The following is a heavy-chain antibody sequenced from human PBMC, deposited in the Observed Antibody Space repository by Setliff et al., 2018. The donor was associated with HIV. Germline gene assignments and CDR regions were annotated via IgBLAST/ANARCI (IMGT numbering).Heavy chain of an antibody. J-gene: IGHJ4*02. CDR3: AREVWSEDDN. CDR1: GFTFSSYG. V-gene: IGHV3-30*02. D-gene: IGHD3-10*01. CDR2: IRYDGSNK. Sequence: GGSLRLSCAASGFTFSSYGMHWVRQAPGKGLEWVAFIRYDGSNKYYADSVKGRFTISRDNSKNTLYLQMNSLRAEDAAVYYCAREVWSEDDNWGQGTLVTVSS.